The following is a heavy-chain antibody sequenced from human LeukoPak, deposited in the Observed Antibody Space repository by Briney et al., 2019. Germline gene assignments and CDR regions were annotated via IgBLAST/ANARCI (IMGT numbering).Heavy chain of an antibody. CDR2: ISYDGCNK. CDR3: AKDFSPDYYDSSGYYYGFDY. Sequence: GGSLRLSCAASGFTFSSYGMHWVRQAPGKGLEWVAVISYDGCNKYYADSVKGRFTISRDNSKNTLYLQMNSLGAEDTAVYYCAKDFSPDYYDSSGYYYGFDYWGQGTLVTVSS. J-gene: IGHJ4*02. V-gene: IGHV3-30*18. CDR1: GFTFSSYG. D-gene: IGHD3-22*01.